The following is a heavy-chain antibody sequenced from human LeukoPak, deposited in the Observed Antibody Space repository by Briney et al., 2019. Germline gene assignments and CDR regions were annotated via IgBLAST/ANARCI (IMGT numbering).Heavy chain of an antibody. J-gene: IGHJ4*02. CDR2: INHSGST. CDR3: ARHPGVLTGYSYYFDY. CDR1: GGSFSGYY. V-gene: IGHV4-34*01. Sequence: SETLSLTCAVYGGSFSGYYWSWIRQPPGKGLEWIGEINHSGSTNYNPSLKSRVTISVDTSKNQFSLKLSSVTAADTAVYYCARHPGVLTGYSYYFDYWGQGTLVTVSS. D-gene: IGHD3-9*01.